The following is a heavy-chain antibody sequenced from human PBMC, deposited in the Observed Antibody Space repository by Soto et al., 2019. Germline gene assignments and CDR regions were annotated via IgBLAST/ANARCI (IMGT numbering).Heavy chain of an antibody. J-gene: IGHJ4*02. D-gene: IGHD3-22*01. CDR3: ARASPDYYDSSGYGLL. Sequence: TGGSLRLSCAASGFTFSSYWMSWVRQAPGKGLEWVANIKQDGSEKYYVDSVKGRFTISRDNAKNSLYLQMNSLRAEDTAVYYCARASPDYYDSSGYGLLWGQGTLVTVSS. V-gene: IGHV3-7*01. CDR2: IKQDGSEK. CDR1: GFTFSSYW.